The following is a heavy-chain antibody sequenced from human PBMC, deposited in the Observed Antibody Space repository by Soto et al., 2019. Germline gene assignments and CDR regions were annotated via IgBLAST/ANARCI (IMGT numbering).Heavy chain of an antibody. CDR1: GYTFTSYG. CDR2: ISAYNGNT. J-gene: IGHJ6*02. Sequence: ASVKVSCKASGYTFTSYGISWVRQAPGQGLEWMGWISAYNGNTNYAQKLQGRVTMTTDTSTSTAYMELRSLRSDDTAVYYCARDRMVYAIRPYYYYGMDVWGQGTTVTAP. CDR3: ARDRMVYAIRPYYYYGMDV. V-gene: IGHV1-18*01. D-gene: IGHD2-8*01.